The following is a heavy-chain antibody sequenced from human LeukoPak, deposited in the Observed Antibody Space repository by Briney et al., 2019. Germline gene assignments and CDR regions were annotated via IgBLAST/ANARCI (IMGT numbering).Heavy chain of an antibody. V-gene: IGHV3-30*18. CDR1: GFTFSSYG. D-gene: IGHD3-3*01. CDR2: ISYDGSNK. CDR3: AKVRYDFWSGYPDAFDI. Sequence: PGGSLRLSCAASGFTFSSYGMHWVRQAPGKGLEWVAVISYDGSNKYYADSVKGRFTISRDNSKNTLYLQMNSLRAEDTAVYYCAKVRYDFWSGYPDAFDIWGQGSMVTVSS. J-gene: IGHJ3*02.